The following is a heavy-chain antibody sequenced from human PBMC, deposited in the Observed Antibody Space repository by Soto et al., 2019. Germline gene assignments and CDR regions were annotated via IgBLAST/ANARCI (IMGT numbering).Heavy chain of an antibody. J-gene: IGHJ4*02. CDR3: TTEATYYYDGSGFVGPFDY. CDR2: IKSEADGGTA. D-gene: IGHD3-22*01. Sequence: PGGSLRLSCAASGFTFSNAWMNWVHQAPGKGLEWVGRIKSEADGGTADYAAPVKGSFSISRDASENTMYLQMNSLKTDDTGVYYCTTEATYYYDGSGFVGPFDYWGRGTLVTVSS. V-gene: IGHV3-15*07. CDR1: GFTFSNAW.